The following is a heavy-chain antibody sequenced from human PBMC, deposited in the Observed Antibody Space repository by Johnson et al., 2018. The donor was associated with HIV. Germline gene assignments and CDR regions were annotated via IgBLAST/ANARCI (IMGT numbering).Heavy chain of an antibody. CDR3: AKGLAAGDDAFDI. CDR1: GFTFSSYG. D-gene: IGHD6-25*01. J-gene: IGHJ3*02. Sequence: QVQLVESGGGVVQPGMSLRLSCAASGFTFSSYGMHWVRQAPVKGLEWVAVISYDGSNKYYADSVKGRFTISRDNSKNTLYLQMNSLRAEDTAVYYCAKGLAAGDDAFDIWGQGTMVTVSS. CDR2: ISYDGSNK. V-gene: IGHV3-30*18.